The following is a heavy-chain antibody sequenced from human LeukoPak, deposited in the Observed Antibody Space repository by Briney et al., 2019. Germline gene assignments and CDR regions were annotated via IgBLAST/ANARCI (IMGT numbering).Heavy chain of an antibody. Sequence: GGSLRLSCAASGFTFSSYAMHWVRRAPGKGLEWVSVIYSGGSTYYADSVKGRFTISRDNSKNTLYLQMNSLRAEDTAVYYCARDRGYSGYGPDYWGQGTLVTVSS. V-gene: IGHV3-53*01. J-gene: IGHJ4*02. CDR1: GFTFSSYA. CDR3: ARDRGYSGYGPDY. CDR2: IYSGGST. D-gene: IGHD5-12*01.